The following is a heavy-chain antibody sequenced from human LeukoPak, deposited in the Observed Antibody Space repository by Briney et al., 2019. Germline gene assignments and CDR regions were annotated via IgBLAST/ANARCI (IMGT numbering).Heavy chain of an antibody. V-gene: IGHV3-53*01. D-gene: IGHD2-8*01. J-gene: IGHJ4*02. CDR1: GVTLSTNF. CDR2: IYSGGST. Sequence: GGTLRLSSAASGVTLSTNFMNSGRESPGQGLGWVSIIYSGGSTYYADSVKGRFTISRDNSKNTLYLQMNSLRAEDTAVYYCARLISQKEIDYWGQGTLVTVSS. CDR3: ARLISQKEIDY.